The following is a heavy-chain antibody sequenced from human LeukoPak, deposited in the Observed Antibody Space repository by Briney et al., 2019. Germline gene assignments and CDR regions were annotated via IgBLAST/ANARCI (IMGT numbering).Heavy chain of an antibody. V-gene: IGHV4-39*01. D-gene: IGHD6-19*01. Sequence: SETLSLTCTVSGGSIGSSSYYWGWIRQPPGKGLEWIGSIYYSGSTYYNPSLKSRVTISVDTSKNQFSLKLSSVTAADTAVYYCARHLSGAVAAFDYWGQGTLVTVSS. CDR3: ARHLSGAVAAFDY. CDR2: IYYSGST. J-gene: IGHJ4*02. CDR1: GGSIGSSSYY.